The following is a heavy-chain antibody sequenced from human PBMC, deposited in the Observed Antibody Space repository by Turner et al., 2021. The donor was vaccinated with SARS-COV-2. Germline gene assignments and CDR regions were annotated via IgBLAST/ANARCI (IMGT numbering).Heavy chain of an antibody. CDR1: GFTFSNYA. CDR2: ISYDGSYK. Sequence: QVQLVESGGGVVQPGSSLRHSCAAYGFTFSNYAMHWVRQAPGKGLEWVVFISYDGSYKYYADSVKGRFTISRDNSKNTLYLQMNSLRAEDTAVYYCARDREDCSSSSCYEAYWGQGTLVTVSS. J-gene: IGHJ4*02. CDR3: ARDREDCSSSSCYEAY. V-gene: IGHV3-30-3*01. D-gene: IGHD2-2*01.